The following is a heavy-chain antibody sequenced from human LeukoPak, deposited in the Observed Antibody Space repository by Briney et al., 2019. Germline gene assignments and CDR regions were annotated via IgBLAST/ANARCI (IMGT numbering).Heavy chain of an antibody. CDR3: AIPLGYCSGGSCSEPDY. Sequence: GASVKVSCKASGYTFTSYYMHWVRQAPGQGLEWMGIINPSGGSTSYAQKFQGRVTMTRDTSTSTVYMELSSLRSEDTAVYYCAIPLGYCSGGSCSEPDYWGQGTLVTVSS. V-gene: IGHV1-46*01. CDR2: INPSGGST. CDR1: GYTFTSYY. J-gene: IGHJ4*02. D-gene: IGHD2-15*01.